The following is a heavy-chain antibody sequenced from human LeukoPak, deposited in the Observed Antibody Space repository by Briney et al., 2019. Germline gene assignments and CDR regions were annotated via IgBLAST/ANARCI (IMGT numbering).Heavy chain of an antibody. CDR1: GGSFSGYY. D-gene: IGHD3-10*01. V-gene: IGHV4-34*01. CDR2: INHSGST. Sequence: PSETLSLTCAVYGGSFSGYYWSWIRQPPGKGLEWIGEINHSGSTNYNPSLKSRVTISVDTSKNQFSLKLSSVTAADTAVYYCARHILWFGELLLVQSWFDPWGQGTLVTVSS. J-gene: IGHJ5*02. CDR3: ARHILWFGELLLVQSWFDP.